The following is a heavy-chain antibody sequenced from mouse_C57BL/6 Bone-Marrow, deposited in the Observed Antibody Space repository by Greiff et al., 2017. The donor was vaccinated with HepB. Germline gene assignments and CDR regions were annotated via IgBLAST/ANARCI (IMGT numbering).Heavy chain of an antibody. CDR3: NIYYDSHYAMDY. J-gene: IGHJ4*01. CDR1: GYSITSGYY. V-gene: IGHV3-6*01. Sequence: EVQVVESGPGLVKPSQSLSLTCSVTGYSITSGYYWNWIRQFPGNKLEWMGYISYDGSNNYNPSLKNRISITRDTSKNQFFLKLNSVTTEDTATYYCNIYYDSHYAMDYWGQGTSVTVSS. CDR2: ISYDGSN. D-gene: IGHD2-4*01.